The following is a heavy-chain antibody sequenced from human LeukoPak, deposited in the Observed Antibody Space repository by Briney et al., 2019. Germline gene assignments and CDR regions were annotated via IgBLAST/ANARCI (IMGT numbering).Heavy chain of an antibody. V-gene: IGHV3-64*04. CDR2: ISSNGGST. D-gene: IGHD2-2*01. Sequence: GGSLRLSCSASGFTFSSYAMHWVRQAPGKGLEYVSAISSNGGSTYYADSVKGRFTISRDNSKNTLYLQMNSLRAEDTAVYHCAREKVVVVPAAMRVYYYGMDVWGQGTTVTVSS. CDR1: GFTFSSYA. CDR3: AREKVVVVPAAMRVYYYGMDV. J-gene: IGHJ6*02.